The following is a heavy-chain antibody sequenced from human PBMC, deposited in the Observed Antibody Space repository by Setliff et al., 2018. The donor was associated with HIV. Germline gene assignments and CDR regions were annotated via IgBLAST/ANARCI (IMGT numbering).Heavy chain of an antibody. CDR3: ARAPTGGYELDL. V-gene: IGHV4-4*07. J-gene: IGHJ5*02. CDR1: GDSISGYF. Sequence: PSETLSLTCNVSGDSISGYFWSWIRQPAGKGLEWIGRIYSGGSTNYNPSLKSRVTLSIDKSKNQVSLKLTSVTAADTAVYYCARAPTGGYELDLWGQGTQVTVSS. D-gene: IGHD6-19*01. CDR2: IYSGGST.